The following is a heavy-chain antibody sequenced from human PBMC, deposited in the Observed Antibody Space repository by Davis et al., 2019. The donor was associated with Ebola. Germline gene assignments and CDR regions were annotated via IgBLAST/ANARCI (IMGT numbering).Heavy chain of an antibody. J-gene: IGHJ5*02. Sequence: SETLSLTCTVSTGSISFYYWSWIRQPPGKGLEWIGYIYYSGSTNYNPSLKSRVTISVDTSKNQFSLRLSSVTAADTAVYYCARDHRGGHYYDSSGYYSLYWFDPWGQGTLVTVSS. D-gene: IGHD3-22*01. CDR3: ARDHRGGHYYDSSGYYSLYWFDP. V-gene: IGHV4-59*12. CDR1: TGSISFYY. CDR2: IYYSGST.